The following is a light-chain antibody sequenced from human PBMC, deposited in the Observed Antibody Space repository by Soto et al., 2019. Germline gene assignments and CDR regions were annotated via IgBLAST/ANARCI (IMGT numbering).Light chain of an antibody. CDR1: HTIMTY. CDR3: LQDYNYPRT. CDR2: KAS. Sequence: IQMTQSPSSLSASVGDEVTITCRASHTIMTYLNWYQQKPGKAPKLLIYKASSLESGVPSRFSGSGSGTEFTLTISSLQPEDFATYYCLQDYNYPRTFGQGTKVDIK. V-gene: IGKV1-6*02. J-gene: IGKJ1*01.